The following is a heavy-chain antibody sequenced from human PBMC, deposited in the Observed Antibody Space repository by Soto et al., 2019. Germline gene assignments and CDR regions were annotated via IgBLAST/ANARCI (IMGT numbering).Heavy chain of an antibody. Sequence: QVQLVQSGAEVKKPGASVKVSCKASGYTFTSFGISWVRQAPGQGLEWMGWISAYNGNTNYAENLQGRVTMTTDTSKRTAYMELRSLRSDDTAVYYCARDHRGGTDAFDIWGQGTMVTVSS. CDR1: GYTFTSFG. V-gene: IGHV1-18*01. J-gene: IGHJ3*02. CDR3: ARDHRGGTDAFDI. CDR2: ISAYNGNT. D-gene: IGHD2-15*01.